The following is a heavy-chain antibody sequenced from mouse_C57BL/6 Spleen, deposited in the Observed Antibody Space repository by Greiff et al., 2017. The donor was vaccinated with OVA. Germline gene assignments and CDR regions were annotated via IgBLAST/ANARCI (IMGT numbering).Heavy chain of an antibody. CDR2: ISYDGSN. D-gene: IGHD3-3*01. V-gene: IGHV3-6*01. Sequence: DVQLQESGPGLVKPSQSLSLTCSVTGYSITSGYYWNWIRQFPGNKLEWMGYISYDGSNNYNPSLKNRISITRDTSKNQFFLKLNSVTTEDTATYYCAREGTSGFAYWGQGTLVTVSA. CDR3: AREGTSGFAY. CDR1: GYSITSGYY. J-gene: IGHJ3*01.